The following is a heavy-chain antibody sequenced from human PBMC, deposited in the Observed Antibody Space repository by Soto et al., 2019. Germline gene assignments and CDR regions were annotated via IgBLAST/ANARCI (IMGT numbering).Heavy chain of an antibody. CDR1: GFTSTSSA. V-gene: IGHV1-58*01. D-gene: IGHD3-3*01. Sequence: SVKVSCKASGFTSTSSAVQWVRQARGQRLEWIGWIVVGSGNTNYAQKFQERVTITRDMSTSTAYMELSSLRSEDTAVYYCAAVHPSRDFWSGSSLGYYGMDVWGQGTTVTVSS. CDR2: IVVGSGNT. J-gene: IGHJ6*02. CDR3: AAVHPSRDFWSGSSLGYYGMDV.